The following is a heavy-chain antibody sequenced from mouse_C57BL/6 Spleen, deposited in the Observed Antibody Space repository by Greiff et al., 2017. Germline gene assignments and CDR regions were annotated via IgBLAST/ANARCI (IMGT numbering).Heavy chain of an antibody. CDR3: ARSEYPWFAY. Sequence: QVQLQQSGPELVKPGASVKISCKASGYAFSSSWMNWVKQRPGKGLEWIGRIYPGDGDTNYNGKFKGKATLTADKSSSTAYMQLSSLTSEDSAVYFCARSEYPWFAYWGQGTLVTVSA. CDR2: IYPGDGDT. V-gene: IGHV1-82*01. J-gene: IGHJ3*01. CDR1: GYAFSSSW. D-gene: IGHD2-10*02.